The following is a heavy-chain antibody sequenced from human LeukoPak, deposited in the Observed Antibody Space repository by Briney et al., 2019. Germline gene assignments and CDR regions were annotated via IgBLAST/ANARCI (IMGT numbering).Heavy chain of an antibody. J-gene: IGHJ3*02. Sequence: SETLSLTCTVSGGSVSSYYWSWIRQPPGKGLEWIGYIYYSGSTNYNPSLKSRVTISVDTSKNQFSLKLSSVTAADTAVYCCARQVKVVPAAMRRDAFDIWGQGTMVTVSS. CDR2: IYYSGST. V-gene: IGHV4-59*08. CDR3: ARQVKVVPAAMRRDAFDI. CDR1: GGSVSSYY. D-gene: IGHD2-2*01.